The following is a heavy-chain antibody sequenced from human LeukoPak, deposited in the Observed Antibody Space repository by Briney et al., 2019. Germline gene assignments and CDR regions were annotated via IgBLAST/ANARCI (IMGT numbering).Heavy chain of an antibody. CDR1: GFTFINYG. V-gene: IGHV3-30*02. D-gene: IGHD3-22*01. J-gene: IGHJ4*02. CDR2: IQYSGNNK. CDR3: AKDGPVWGYYDSSGHFDY. Sequence: GGSLRLSCAASGFTFINYGMHWVRQAPGRGLEWVAFIQYSGNNKYYADSVKGRFTISRDNSKNTLYLQMNSLRAEDTAVYYCAKDGPVWGYYDSSGHFDYWGQGTLVTVSS.